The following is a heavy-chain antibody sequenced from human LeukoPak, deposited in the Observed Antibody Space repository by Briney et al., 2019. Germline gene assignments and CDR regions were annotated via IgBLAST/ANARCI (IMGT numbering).Heavy chain of an antibody. V-gene: IGHV4-34*01. Sequence: PSETLSLTCAVYGGSFSGYYWSWIRQPPGKGLEWIGEINHSGSTNYNPSLKSRVTISVDTSKNQFSLKLSSVTAADTAVYYCARIPSGYCTNGVCQNWFDPWGQGTLVTASS. D-gene: IGHD2-8*01. CDR3: ARIPSGYCTNGVCQNWFDP. J-gene: IGHJ5*02. CDR2: INHSGST. CDR1: GGSFSGYY.